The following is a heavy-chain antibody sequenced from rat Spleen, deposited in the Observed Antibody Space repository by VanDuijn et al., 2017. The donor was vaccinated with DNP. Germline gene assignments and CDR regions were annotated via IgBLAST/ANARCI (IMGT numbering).Heavy chain of an antibody. CDR3: IRWNSGHFDY. D-gene: IGHD4-3*01. V-gene: IGHV5-22*01. J-gene: IGHJ2*01. CDR2: IGSDGYAP. Sequence: EVQLVESGGGLVQPGRSMKLSCAASGFIFSNYYMAWVRQAPTKGLEWVAYIGSDGYAPYYGDSVKGRFTISRDNAKNTLYLQMNSLRSEDMATYYCIRWNSGHFDYWGQGVMVTVSS. CDR1: GFIFSNYY.